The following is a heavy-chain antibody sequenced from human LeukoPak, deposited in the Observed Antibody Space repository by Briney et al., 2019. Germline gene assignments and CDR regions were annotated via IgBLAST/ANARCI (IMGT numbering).Heavy chain of an antibody. CDR1: GGSISSSSYY. V-gene: IGHV4-39*07. Sequence: SETLSLTCTVSGGSISSSSYYWGWIRQPPGKGLEWIGGINHSGSTNYNPSLKSRVTISVDTSKNQFSLKLSSVTAADTAVYYCARIGRRYDYWGQGTLVTVSS. J-gene: IGHJ4*02. CDR3: ARIGRRYDY. D-gene: IGHD3-16*02. CDR2: INHSGST.